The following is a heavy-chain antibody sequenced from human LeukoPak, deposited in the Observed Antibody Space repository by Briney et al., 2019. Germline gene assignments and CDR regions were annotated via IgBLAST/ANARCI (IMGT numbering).Heavy chain of an antibody. J-gene: IGHJ4*02. CDR3: AREGRYDYVWGSYRAIDY. V-gene: IGHV3-7*01. CDR1: GFTFSSYW. Sequence: GGSLRLSCAASGFTFSSYWMSWVRQAPGKGREWVANIKQDGSEKYYVDSVKGRFTISRDNAKNSLYLQMNSLRAEVTAVYYCAREGRYDYVWGSYRAIDYWGQGTLVTVSS. CDR2: IKQDGSEK. D-gene: IGHD3-16*02.